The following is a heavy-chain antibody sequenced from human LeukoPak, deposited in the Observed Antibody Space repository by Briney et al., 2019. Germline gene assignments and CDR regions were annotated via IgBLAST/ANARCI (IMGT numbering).Heavy chain of an antibody. CDR3: ARSLIHYYDSSGYPDY. V-gene: IGHV1-18*01. CDR1: GYTFTTYN. J-gene: IGHJ4*02. Sequence: ASVKVSCKASGYTFTTYNINWVRQAPGQGLEWMGWISGYNGNTNYAQKLQGRVTMTTDTSTSTAYMELRSLRSDDTAVYYCARSLIHYYDSSGYPDYWGQGTLVTVSS. CDR2: ISGYNGNT. D-gene: IGHD3-22*01.